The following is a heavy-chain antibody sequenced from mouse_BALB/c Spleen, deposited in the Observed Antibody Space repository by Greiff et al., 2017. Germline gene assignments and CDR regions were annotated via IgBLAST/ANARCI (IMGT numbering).Heavy chain of an antibody. CDR2: ISSGGSYT. V-gene: IGHV5-6-4*01. CDR1: GFTFSSYT. Sequence: EVMLVESGGGLVKPGGSLKLSCAASGFTFSSYTMSWVRQTPEKRLEWVATISSGGSYTYYPDSVKGRFTISRDNAKNTLYLQMSSLKSEDTAMYYCTREAEDYWGQGTTLTVSS. CDR3: TREAEDY. J-gene: IGHJ2*01.